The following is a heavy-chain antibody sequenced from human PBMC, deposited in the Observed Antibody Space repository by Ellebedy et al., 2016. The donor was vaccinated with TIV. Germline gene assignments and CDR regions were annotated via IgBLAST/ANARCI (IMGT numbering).Heavy chain of an antibody. J-gene: IGHJ4*02. CDR1: GFSFSDYA. CDR2: ISTNGGMT. V-gene: IGHV3-23*01. CDR3: AKDRYGGYDN. Sequence: GESLKISXAASGFSFSDYAMAWVRQVPRKGLEWVSFISTNGGMTHYADAVKGRFTISRDNSKNTLYLQMNSLGVDDTALYYCAKDRYGGYDNWGQGTRVTVSS. D-gene: IGHD5-12*01.